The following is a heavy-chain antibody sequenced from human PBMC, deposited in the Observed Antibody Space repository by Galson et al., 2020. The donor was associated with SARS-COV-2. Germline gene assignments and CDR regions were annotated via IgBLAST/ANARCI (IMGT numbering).Heavy chain of an antibody. CDR1: GFTFNPFV. Sequence: AGSLRLSCEASGFTFNPFVMSWVRQAPGMGLEWVSSISGTDDTTYYDDSVKGSFTISRDNSKRTLYLQMNSLTVDDTAVYFCAKDRGPFPYSGSYFDHWGQGVLVSVSS. CDR2: ISGTDDTT. J-gene: IGHJ4*02. D-gene: IGHD1-26*01. V-gene: IGHV3-23*01. CDR3: AKDRGPFPYSGSYFDH.